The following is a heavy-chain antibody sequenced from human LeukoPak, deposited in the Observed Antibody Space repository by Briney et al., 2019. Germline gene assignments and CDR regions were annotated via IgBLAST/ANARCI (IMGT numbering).Heavy chain of an antibody. CDR3: ARDGLQWLLHYYFDY. CDR1: GFTFSSYA. CDR2: ISYDGSNK. J-gene: IGHJ4*02. V-gene: IGHV3-30-3*01. Sequence: GGSLRLSCAASGFTFSSYAMHWVRQAPGKGLEWVAVISYDGSNKYYADSVKGRFTISRDNSKSTLYLQMNSLRAEDTAVYYCARDGLQWLLHYYFDYWGQGTLVTVSS. D-gene: IGHD3-22*01.